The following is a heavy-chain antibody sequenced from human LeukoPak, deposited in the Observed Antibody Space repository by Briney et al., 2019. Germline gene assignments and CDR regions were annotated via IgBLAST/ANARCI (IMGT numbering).Heavy chain of an antibody. CDR3: ASPGDGGAFDI. CDR1: GFSFSSHW. CDR2: INSDGSST. J-gene: IGHJ3*02. D-gene: IGHD3-10*01. V-gene: IGHV3-74*01. Sequence: PGGSLRLSCAASGFSFSSHWMHWVRQAPGKGLVWVSRINSDGSSTSYADSVKGRFTISRDNAKNTLYLQMNSLRAEDTAVYYCASPGDGGAFDIWGQGTMVTVSS.